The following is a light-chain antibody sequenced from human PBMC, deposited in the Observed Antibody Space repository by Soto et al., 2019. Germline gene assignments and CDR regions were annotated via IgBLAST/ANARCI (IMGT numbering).Light chain of an antibody. CDR3: QQRSNWPIT. J-gene: IGKJ5*01. CDR1: QSVSSY. CDR2: DAS. V-gene: IGKV3-11*01. Sequence: EILLTQSPATLSLSPGERATLSCRASQSVSSYLAWYQQKPGQAPRLLIYDASNRATGIPARLSGSGYGTDLTITISSIETEDFAVYYCQQRSNWPITFGHGTRLEIK.